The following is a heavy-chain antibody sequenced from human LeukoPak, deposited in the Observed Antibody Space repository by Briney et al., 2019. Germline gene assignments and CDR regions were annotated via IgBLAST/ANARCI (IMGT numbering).Heavy chain of an antibody. D-gene: IGHD3-16*01. Sequence: DSVKVSCKASGYTFTSYDINWVRQATGQGLEWMGWMNPNSGNTGYAQKFQGRVTMTRNTSISTAYMELSSLRSEDTAVYYCARTYVTHYYYYYYMDVWGKGTTVTVSS. CDR2: MNPNSGNT. CDR1: GYTFTSYD. J-gene: IGHJ6*03. V-gene: IGHV1-8*01. CDR3: ARTYVTHYYYYYYMDV.